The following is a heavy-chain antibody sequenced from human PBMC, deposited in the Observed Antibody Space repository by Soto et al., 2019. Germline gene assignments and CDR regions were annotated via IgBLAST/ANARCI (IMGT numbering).Heavy chain of an antibody. CDR2: ISGSGGST. Sequence: GGSLRLSCAASGFTFSSYAMSWVRQAPGKGLEWVPAISGSGGSTYYADSVKGRFTISRDNSKNTLYLQMNSLRAEDTAVYYCARQGRKWLAHDAFDIWGQGTMVTVSS. J-gene: IGHJ3*02. CDR3: ARQGRKWLAHDAFDI. V-gene: IGHV3-23*01. D-gene: IGHD6-19*01. CDR1: GFTFSSYA.